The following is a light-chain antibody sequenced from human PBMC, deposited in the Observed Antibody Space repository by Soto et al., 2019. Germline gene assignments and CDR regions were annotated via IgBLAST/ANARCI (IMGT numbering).Light chain of an antibody. CDR3: QQYGSSPFT. V-gene: IGKV3-20*01. J-gene: IGKJ4*01. CDR2: GAS. Sequence: EILLTQTPGTLFLSPGERPTLSCRASQSVISSLAWYQQKPGQAPRLLIYGASNRATGIPDRFSGSGSGTDFTVTISRLEPEDFAVYYCQQYGSSPFTFGGGTKVDIK. CDR1: QSVISS.